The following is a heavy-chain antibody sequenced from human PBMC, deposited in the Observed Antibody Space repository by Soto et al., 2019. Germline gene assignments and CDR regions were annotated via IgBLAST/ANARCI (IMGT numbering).Heavy chain of an antibody. J-gene: IGHJ6*02. CDR1: GFTFSTYW. CDR2: INSDGSGT. CDR3: ARAGPTTGYYYPMNV. D-gene: IGHD1-1*01. Sequence: GVSLRLSCVASGFTFSTYWMHWVRQAPGKGLVWVSRINSDGSGTNYADSVKGRFTISRDNAKNTLFLQMDSLRAEDTAVYYCARAGPTTGYYYPMNVWGQGTTVTVSS. V-gene: IGHV3-74*01.